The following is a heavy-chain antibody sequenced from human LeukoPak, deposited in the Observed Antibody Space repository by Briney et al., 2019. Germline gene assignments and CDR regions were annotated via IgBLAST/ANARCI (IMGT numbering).Heavy chain of an antibody. J-gene: IGHJ4*02. CDR2: TSGGGGST. V-gene: IGHV3-23*01. D-gene: IGHD3-22*01. Sequence: GRSLRLSCAASGFTFSGYAMSWVRQAPGKGLECVSTTSGGGGSTYYADSVKGRFTISRDNSKNTLYLQMNSLRAEDTAIYYCAKMSAWSLKSFEYWGQGTLVTVSS. CDR3: AKMSAWSLKSFEY. CDR1: GFTFSGYA.